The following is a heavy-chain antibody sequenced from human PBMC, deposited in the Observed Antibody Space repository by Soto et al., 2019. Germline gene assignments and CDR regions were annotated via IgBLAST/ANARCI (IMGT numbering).Heavy chain of an antibody. J-gene: IGHJ6*02. CDR1: GFTFSDYY. CDR3: ERDLPKLNYYYYGMDV. Sequence: GGSLRLSCAASGFTFSDYYMSWIRQAPGKGLEWVSYISSSSSYTNYADSVKGRFTISRDNAKNSLYLQMNSLRAEDTAVYYCERDLPKLNYYYYGMDVWGQGTTVTVSS. CDR2: ISSSSSYT. V-gene: IGHV3-11*06.